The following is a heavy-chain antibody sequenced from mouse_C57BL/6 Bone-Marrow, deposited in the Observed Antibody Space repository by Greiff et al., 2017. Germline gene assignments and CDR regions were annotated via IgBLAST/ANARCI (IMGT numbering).Heavy chain of an antibody. CDR1: GFNIKNTY. V-gene: IGHV14-3*01. CDR3: ARAVVAEYYAMDY. Sequence: VQLQQSVAELVRPGASVKLSCTASGFNIKNTYMHWVKQRPEQGLEWIGRIDPANGNTKYAPKFQGKATITADTSSNTAYLQLSSLPSEDTAIXYCARAVVAEYYAMDYWGQGTSVTVSS. D-gene: IGHD1-1*01. J-gene: IGHJ4*01. CDR2: IDPANGNT.